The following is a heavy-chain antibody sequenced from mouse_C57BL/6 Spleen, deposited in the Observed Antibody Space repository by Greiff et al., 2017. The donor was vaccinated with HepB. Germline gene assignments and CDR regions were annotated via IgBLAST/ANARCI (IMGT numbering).Heavy chain of an antibody. CDR3: TDDYGTFDY. CDR1: GFTFSNYW. J-gene: IGHJ2*01. CDR2: IRLKSDNYAT. D-gene: IGHD2-4*01. Sequence: EVKVEESGGGLVQPGGSMKLSCVASGFTFSNYWMNWVRQSPEKGLEWVAQIRLKSDNYATHYAESVKGRFTISRDDSKSSVYLQMNNLRAEDTGIYYCTDDYGTFDYWGQGTTLTVSS. V-gene: IGHV6-3*01.